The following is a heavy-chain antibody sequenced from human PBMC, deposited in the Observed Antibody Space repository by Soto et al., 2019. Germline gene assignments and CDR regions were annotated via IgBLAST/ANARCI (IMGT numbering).Heavy chain of an antibody. D-gene: IGHD2-2*01. CDR2: ISGTASRT. CDR3: ARYCSSTSCDHYFDY. J-gene: IGHJ4*02. V-gene: IGHV3-23*01. Sequence: PGGSLRLSCAGSGFTPTTTPLSWARQPPGKGLEWVTTISGTASRTYYVDSVKGRFFISRDNSKNTVTLQMNNLTLDDTAVYYCARYCSSTSCDHYFDYWGQGTLVTVSS. CDR1: GFTPTTTP.